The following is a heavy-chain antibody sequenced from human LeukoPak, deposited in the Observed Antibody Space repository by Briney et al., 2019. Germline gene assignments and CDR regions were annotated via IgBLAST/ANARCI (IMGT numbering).Heavy chain of an antibody. CDR2: INSDGSST. D-gene: IGHD3-10*01. CDR1: GFTFSSYW. Sequence: PGGSLRLSCAASGFTFSSYWMHWVRQAPGKGLVWVSRINSDGSSTSYADSVKGRFTISRDNAQNSVYLQMNSLRAEDTAVYYCGREEFHSADFRGQGTLVTVSS. V-gene: IGHV3-74*01. J-gene: IGHJ4*02. CDR3: GREEFHSADF.